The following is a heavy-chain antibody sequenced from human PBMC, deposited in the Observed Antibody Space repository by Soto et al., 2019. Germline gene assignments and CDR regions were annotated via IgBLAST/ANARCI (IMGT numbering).Heavy chain of an antibody. J-gene: IGHJ6*02. Sequence: VQLVQSGAEVKKAGASVKVSCKASGYTFSSYGISWVRQAPGQGLEWVGWISPDSGNTNYAQKLQDRVTLTKDKSTSKVKMELRSLRSDDTAVYYCARDLGYRWNHWEAFEFWGQGTTVTVSS. D-gene: IGHD6-13*01. CDR2: ISPDSGNT. CDR1: GYTFSSYG. CDR3: ARDLGYRWNHWEAFEF. V-gene: IGHV1-18*04.